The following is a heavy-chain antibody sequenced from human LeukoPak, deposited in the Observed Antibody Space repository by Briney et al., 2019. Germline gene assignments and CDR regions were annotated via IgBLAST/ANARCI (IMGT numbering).Heavy chain of an antibody. V-gene: IGHV1-58*02. Sequence: SVKVSCKASGFTFTSSAMQWVRQARGQRLEWIGWIVVGSGNTNYAQKFQERVTITRDMSTSTAYMELSSLRSEDTAVYYCAADLRWDSSGYYYEGNYYYYGMDVWGQGTTVTVSS. D-gene: IGHD3-22*01. CDR2: IVVGSGNT. J-gene: IGHJ6*02. CDR3: AADLRWDSSGYYYEGNYYYYGMDV. CDR1: GFTFTSSA.